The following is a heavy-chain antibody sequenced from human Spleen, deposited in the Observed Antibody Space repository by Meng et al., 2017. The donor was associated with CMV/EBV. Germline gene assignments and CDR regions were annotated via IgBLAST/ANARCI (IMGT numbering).Heavy chain of an antibody. CDR3: ARGPMVLTRGAVDYGMDV. D-gene: IGHD4/OR15-4a*01. Sequence: SVKVSCKASGGTFSSYTISWVRQAPGQGLEWMGRIIPILGIANYAQKFQGRVTITADKSTSTAYMELSSLRSEDTAVYYCARGPMVLTRGAVDYGMDVWGQGTTVTVSS. V-gene: IGHV1-69*02. J-gene: IGHJ6*02. CDR2: IIPILGIA. CDR1: GGTFSSYT.